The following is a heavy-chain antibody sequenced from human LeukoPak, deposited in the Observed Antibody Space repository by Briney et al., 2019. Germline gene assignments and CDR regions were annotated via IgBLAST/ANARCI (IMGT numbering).Heavy chain of an antibody. CDR3: ARGGYYDFWSGYGNWFDP. J-gene: IGHJ5*02. V-gene: IGHV6-1*01. CDR2: TYYRSKWYN. D-gene: IGHD3-3*01. Sequence: SQTLSLTCAISGDSVSSNSAAWNWIRQSPSRGLEWLGRTYYRSKWYNDYAVSVKSRITINPDTSKNQFSLQLNSVTPEDTAVYYCARGGYYDFWSGYGNWFDPWGQGTLVTVSS. CDR1: GDSVSSNSAA.